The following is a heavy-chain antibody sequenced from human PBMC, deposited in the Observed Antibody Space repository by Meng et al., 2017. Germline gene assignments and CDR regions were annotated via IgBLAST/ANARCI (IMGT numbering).Heavy chain of an antibody. CDR2: ISSSGSTI. V-gene: IGHV3-48*03. CDR1: GFTFSSYE. J-gene: IGHJ3*02. Sequence: SCAASGFTFSSYEMNWVRQAPGKGLEWVSYISSSGSTIYYADSVKGRFTISRDNAKNSLYLQMNSLRAEDTAVYYCARGGTYYYDSSGTDAFDIWGQGTMVTVSS. D-gene: IGHD3-22*01. CDR3: ARGGTYYYDSSGTDAFDI.